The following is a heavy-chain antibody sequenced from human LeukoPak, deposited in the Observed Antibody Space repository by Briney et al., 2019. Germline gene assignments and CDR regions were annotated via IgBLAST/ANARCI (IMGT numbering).Heavy chain of an antibody. CDR3: ARAPRQIVVVPAAIFWFDP. CDR1: GGSFSGYY. J-gene: IGHJ5*02. V-gene: IGHV4-34*01. D-gene: IGHD2-2*02. Sequence: SETLSLTCAVYGGSFSGYYWSWIRQPPGKGLEWIGEINHSGSTNYNPSLKSRVTISVDTSKNQFSLKLSSVTAADTAVYYCARAPRQIVVVPAAIFWFDPWGQGTLVTVSS. CDR2: INHSGST.